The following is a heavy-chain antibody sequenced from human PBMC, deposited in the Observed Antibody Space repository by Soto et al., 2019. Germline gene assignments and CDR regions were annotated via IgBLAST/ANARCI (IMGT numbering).Heavy chain of an antibody. V-gene: IGHV4-4*02. CDR3: ARLVYDTRLNYMYFDF. Sequence: KSSETLSLTCAASGVSISSGNWWTWVRQTPQRGLEYIGEIFHDGTANYYPSFERRVAISVDTSKNQFSLKLTSVTAADTAIYFCARLVYDTRLNYMYFDFWGQGALVTVS. J-gene: IGHJ4*02. CDR1: GVSISSGNW. CDR2: IFHDGTA. D-gene: IGHD3-10*01.